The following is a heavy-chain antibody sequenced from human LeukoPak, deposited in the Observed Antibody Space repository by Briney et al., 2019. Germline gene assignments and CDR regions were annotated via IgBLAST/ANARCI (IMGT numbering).Heavy chain of an antibody. CDR1: GGSISSGTW. CDR3: ARNPGSDYPEW. V-gene: IGHV4-4*02. D-gene: IGHD4-17*01. J-gene: IGHJ4*02. Sequence: PSGTLSLTCAVSGGSISSGTWWSWVRQPPGKGLEWIGEIYHSGSTNYNPSLKSRATISVDKSKNQFSLKLTSVTAADTAVYYCARNPGSDYPEWWGQGTLVTVSS. CDR2: IYHSGST.